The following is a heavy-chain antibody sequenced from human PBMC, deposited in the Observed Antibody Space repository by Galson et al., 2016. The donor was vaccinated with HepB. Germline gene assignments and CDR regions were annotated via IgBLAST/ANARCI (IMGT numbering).Heavy chain of an antibody. Sequence: SVKVSCKASGGTFTTYPITWVRQAPGQGPECLGRIIPLLGIPKYAQKFQGRLTITADKSTSTTYMELTSLRSEDTAVYYCARPSSGWAKDAFDIWGQGTMVTVSS. CDR2: IIPLLGIP. CDR3: ARPSSGWAKDAFDI. D-gene: IGHD6-19*01. J-gene: IGHJ3*02. CDR1: GGTFTTYP. V-gene: IGHV1-69*02.